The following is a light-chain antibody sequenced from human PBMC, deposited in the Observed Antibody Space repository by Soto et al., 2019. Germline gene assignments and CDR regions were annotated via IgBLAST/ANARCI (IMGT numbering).Light chain of an antibody. V-gene: IGKV1-17*01. J-gene: IGKJ4*01. Sequence: DIQMTQSPSSLSASVGDRVTITCRASQGISNDLGWYQQKPGKAPKRLIYAASSLQSGVPSRFSGSGSGTEFTLTISSLQPEDFATYYCLQHNNYPRARTFGEGTKVEIK. CDR2: AAS. CDR1: QGISND. CDR3: LQHNNYPRART.